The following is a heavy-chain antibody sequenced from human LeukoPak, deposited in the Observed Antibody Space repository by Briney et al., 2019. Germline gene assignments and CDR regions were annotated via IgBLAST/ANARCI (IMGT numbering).Heavy chain of an antibody. CDR2: IIPIFGTA. CDR1: GGTFSSYA. CDR3: ARAEILTGYYPRYYFDY. V-gene: IGHV1-69*05. Sequence: SVKVSCKASGGTFSSYAIRWVRQAPGQGLEWMGGIIPIFGTANYAQKFQGRVTITTDESTSTAYMELSSLRSEDTAVYYCARAEILTGYYPRYYFDYWGQGTLVTVSS. J-gene: IGHJ4*02. D-gene: IGHD3-9*01.